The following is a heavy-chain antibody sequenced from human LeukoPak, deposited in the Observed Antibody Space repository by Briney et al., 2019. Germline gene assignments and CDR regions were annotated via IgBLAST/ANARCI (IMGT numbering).Heavy chain of an antibody. CDR1: AFTFSNYW. J-gene: IGHJ4*02. CDR2: IKEDGSEI. CDR3: ARDRGYSTFDY. D-gene: IGHD4-23*01. V-gene: IGHV3-7*01. Sequence: GGSLRLSCAASAFTFSNYWMSWVRQAPGKGLEWVANIKEDGSEINYVDSVKGRFTISRDNAKNSLYLQMNSLRVDDTAVYYCARDRGYSTFDYWGQGTLITVSS.